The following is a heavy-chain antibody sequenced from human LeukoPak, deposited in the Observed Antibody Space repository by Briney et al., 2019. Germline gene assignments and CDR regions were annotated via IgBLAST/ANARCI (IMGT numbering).Heavy chain of an antibody. CDR2: ISAYNGNT. CDR3: ARDTPGIRYFDWLEAPDY. J-gene: IGHJ4*02. D-gene: IGHD3-9*01. V-gene: IGHV1-18*04. Sequence: GASVKVSCKASGYTFTSYGISWGRQAPGQGLEWMGWISAYNGNTNYAQKLQGRVTMTTDTSTSTAYMELRSLRSDDTAVYYCARDTPGIRYFDWLEAPDYWGQGTLVTVSS. CDR1: GYTFTSYG.